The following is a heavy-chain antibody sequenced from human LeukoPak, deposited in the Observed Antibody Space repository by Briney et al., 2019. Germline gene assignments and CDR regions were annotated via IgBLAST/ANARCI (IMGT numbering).Heavy chain of an antibody. V-gene: IGHV4-34*01. J-gene: IGHJ4*02. CDR3: ARGRDFWSGYYRSGDFDY. D-gene: IGHD3-3*01. Sequence: GSLRLSCAASGFTVSSNYMSWVRQAPGKGLEWIGEINHSGSTNYNPSLKSRVAISVDTSKNQFSLRLSSVTAADTAVYYCARGRDFWSGYYRSGDFDYWGQGTLVTVSS. CDR2: INHSGST. CDR1: GFTVSSNY.